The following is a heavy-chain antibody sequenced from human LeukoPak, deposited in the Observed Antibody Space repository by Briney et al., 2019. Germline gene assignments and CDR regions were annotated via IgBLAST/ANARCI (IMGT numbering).Heavy chain of an antibody. CDR2: MDNIGST. CDR1: GGSISSYY. Sequence: PSETLSLTCTVYGGSISSYYWIWIRQPPGKGLEWIGYMDNIGSTNYNPSLKSRVTISVDTSQNQFSLKLSSVTAADTAVYYCACLTTADAFDIWGQGTMVTVSS. D-gene: IGHD3-22*01. CDR3: ACLTTADAFDI. J-gene: IGHJ3*02. V-gene: IGHV4-59*01.